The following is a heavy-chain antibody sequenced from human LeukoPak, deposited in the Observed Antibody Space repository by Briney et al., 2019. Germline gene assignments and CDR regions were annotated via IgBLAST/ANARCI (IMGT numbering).Heavy chain of an antibody. D-gene: IGHD1-26*01. Sequence: SETLSLTCTVSGGSISSYYWSWIRQPPGKGLEWIGYIYYSGNTNYNPSLKSRVTISVDTSKNQFSLKLSSVSAADTAVYYCARATSGNFPNAFDIWGQGTMVTVSS. CDR3: ARATSGNFPNAFDI. V-gene: IGHV4-59*12. CDR1: GGSISSYY. J-gene: IGHJ3*02. CDR2: IYYSGNT.